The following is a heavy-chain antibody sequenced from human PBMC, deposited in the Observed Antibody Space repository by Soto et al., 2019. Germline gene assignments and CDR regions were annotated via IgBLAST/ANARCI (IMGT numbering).Heavy chain of an antibody. CDR2: IYSRDSDT. CDR1: GFRFTNFW. Sequence: GESLKISCQTSGFRFTNFWIGWLRQRPGKGLEWMGIIYSRDSDTKYSPSFQGQVTISVDTSITTAYLQWSSLKASDSAIYYCARQGPGGYWGQGTLVTVS. V-gene: IGHV5-51*01. J-gene: IGHJ4*02. CDR3: ARQGPGGY.